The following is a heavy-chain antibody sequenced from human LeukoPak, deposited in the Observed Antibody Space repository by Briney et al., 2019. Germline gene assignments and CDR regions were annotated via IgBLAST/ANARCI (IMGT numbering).Heavy chain of an antibody. CDR2: IYTSGNT. V-gene: IGHV4-61*09. D-gene: IGHD3-16*01. CDR1: GGSISSGGYY. CDR3: ARVGDYALKD. J-gene: IGHJ4*02. Sequence: PSQTLSLTCTVSGGSISSGGYYWSWIRQPAGKGLEWIGHIYTSGNTDYNPSLKSRVTMSVDTSKNQFSLKLNSVTAADTAVYYCARVGDYALKDWGQGTLVTVSS.